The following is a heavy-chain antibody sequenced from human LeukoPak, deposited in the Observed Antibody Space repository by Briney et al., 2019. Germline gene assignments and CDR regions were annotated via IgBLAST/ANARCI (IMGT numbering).Heavy chain of an antibody. CDR2: ISYDGSNK. CDR1: GFTFSSYG. CDR3: AKDSFITIFGVGSDY. J-gene: IGHJ4*02. V-gene: IGHV3-30*18. Sequence: PGGSLRLSCAASGFTFSSYGMHWVRQAPGKGLEWVAVISYDGSNKYYADSVKGRFTISRDNSKNTLYLQMNSLRAEDTAVYYCAKDSFITIFGVGSDYWGQGTLVTVSS. D-gene: IGHD3-3*01.